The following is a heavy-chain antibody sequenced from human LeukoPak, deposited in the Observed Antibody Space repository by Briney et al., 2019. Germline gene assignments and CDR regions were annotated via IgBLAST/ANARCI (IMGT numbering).Heavy chain of an antibody. Sequence: GGSLRLSCAASGFTFGNSWVHWVRQAPGKGLVWVSLINADGSTATYADSVKGRFTISRDNAKNTLSLQMNSLTIEDTAVYYCVVVVEPPDSDGFDVWGQGTMITVSS. J-gene: IGHJ3*01. CDR3: VVVVEPPDSDGFDV. D-gene: IGHD1-14*01. V-gene: IGHV3-74*01. CDR2: INADGSTA. CDR1: GFTFGNSW.